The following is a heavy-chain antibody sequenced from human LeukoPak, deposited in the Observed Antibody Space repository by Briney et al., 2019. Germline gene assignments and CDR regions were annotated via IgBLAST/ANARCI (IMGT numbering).Heavy chain of an antibody. Sequence: SETLSLTCTVSGGSISSYYWSWTRQPPGKGLEWIGYIYYSGSTNYNPSLKSRVTISVDTSKNQFSLKLSSVTAADTAVYYCARETTPYWYFDLWGRGTLVTVSS. CDR3: ARETTPYWYFDL. CDR2: IYYSGST. D-gene: IGHD4-11*01. J-gene: IGHJ2*01. CDR1: GGSISSYY. V-gene: IGHV4-59*01.